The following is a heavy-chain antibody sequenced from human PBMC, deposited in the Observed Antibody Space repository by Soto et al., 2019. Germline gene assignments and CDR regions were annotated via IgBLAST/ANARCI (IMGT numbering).Heavy chain of an antibody. D-gene: IGHD3-10*01. V-gene: IGHV3-23*01. CDR3: ARGSRDSYPGSRIFDL. CDR2: TTDTDGDR. CDR1: GFTFSTYD. Sequence: EVQLLESGGGLVQPGGSLRLSCAASGFTFSTYDMTWVRQAPGKGLEWVSTTTDTDGDRKYADSVRGRFTISRDNSKNTLYLQMSSLRAEDSAVYFCARGSRDSYPGSRIFDLWGRGTRVTVSS. J-gene: IGHJ4*02.